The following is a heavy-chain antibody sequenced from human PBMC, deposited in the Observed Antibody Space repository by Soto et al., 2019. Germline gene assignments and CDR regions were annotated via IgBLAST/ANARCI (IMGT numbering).Heavy chain of an antibody. CDR1: GFTFNNYA. CDR2: ISNDGNKK. V-gene: IGHV3-30-3*01. J-gene: IGHJ6*02. D-gene: IGHD3-10*01. Sequence: QVQLVESGGGVVQPGRSLRLSCAASGFTFNNYAMHWVRQAPGKGLEWVAVISNDGNKKYLADSVKGRFTISRDNSKNTLYLQMYSLRPEDTAVYDCARGLRDLVTGMDVWGQGTTVTVSS. CDR3: ARGLRDLVTGMDV.